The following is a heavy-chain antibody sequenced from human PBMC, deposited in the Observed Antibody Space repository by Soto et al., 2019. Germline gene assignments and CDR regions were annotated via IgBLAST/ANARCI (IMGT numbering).Heavy chain of an antibody. D-gene: IGHD5-12*01. J-gene: IGHJ4*02. Sequence: QITLKESGPTLVKPTQPLTLTCTFSGFSLSSTRMAVGWIRQPPGKALEWLALIYWDDDKRYSPFLKSRRTITKDTSKNQMVLTTSHIDPVDTARYYCAHIVVASLGYYFDYWGQGTLVTVSS. CDR2: IYWDDDK. CDR3: AHIVVASLGYYFDY. V-gene: IGHV2-5*02. CDR1: GFSLSSTRMA.